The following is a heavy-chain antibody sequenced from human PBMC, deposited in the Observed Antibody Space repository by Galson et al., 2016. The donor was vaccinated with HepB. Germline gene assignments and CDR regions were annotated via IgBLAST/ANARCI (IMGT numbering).Heavy chain of an antibody. CDR1: GFTFSSYA. V-gene: IGHV3-23*01. Sequence: SLRLSCAVSGFTFSSYAMSWFRQAPGKGLEWVSSITGSGGRSDFADSVKGRFTISRDNSKNILFLQMNNLGAEDTAVYYCARTSSGISRDYWGQGTLVIVSS. CDR2: ITGSGGRS. D-gene: IGHD3-10*01. J-gene: IGHJ4*02. CDR3: ARTSSGISRDY.